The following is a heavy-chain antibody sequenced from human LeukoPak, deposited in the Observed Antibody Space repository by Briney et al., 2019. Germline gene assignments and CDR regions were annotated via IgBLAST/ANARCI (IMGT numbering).Heavy chain of an antibody. Sequence: GGSLRLSCAASGFTFSSYWMSWVRQAPGKGLEWVANIKQDGSEKYYVDSVKGRFTISRDNAKNSLYLQMNSLRAEDTAVYYCARDWGKHTVVSHYWYFDLWGRGTLVTVSS. CDR3: ARDWGKHTVVSHYWYFDL. D-gene: IGHD4-23*01. CDR2: IKQDGSEK. V-gene: IGHV3-7*01. CDR1: GFTFSSYW. J-gene: IGHJ2*01.